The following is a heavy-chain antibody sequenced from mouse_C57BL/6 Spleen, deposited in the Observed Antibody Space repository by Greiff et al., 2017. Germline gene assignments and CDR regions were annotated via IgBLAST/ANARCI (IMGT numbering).Heavy chain of an antibody. V-gene: IGHV2-2*01. CDR2: IWSGGST. Sequence: VQGVESGPGLVQPSQSLSITCTVSGFSLTSYGVHWVRQSPGKGLEWLGVIWSGGSTDYNAAFISRLSISKDNSKSQVFFKMNSLQADDTAIYYCARKDGNYVGAMDYWGQGTSVTVSS. J-gene: IGHJ4*01. CDR1: GFSLTSYG. D-gene: IGHD2-1*01. CDR3: ARKDGNYVGAMDY.